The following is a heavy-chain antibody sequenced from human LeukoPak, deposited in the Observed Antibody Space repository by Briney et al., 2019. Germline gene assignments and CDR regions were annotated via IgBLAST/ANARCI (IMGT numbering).Heavy chain of an antibody. CDR1: GGTFSSYA. CDR3: ARDPSYYDFWSGYYTPYYYYGMDA. J-gene: IGHJ6*02. Sequence: GASVKDSCKASGGTFSSYAISWVRQAPGQGLEWMGGIIPIFGTANYAQKFQGRVTITADESTSTAYMELSSLRSEDTAVYYCARDPSYYDFWSGYYTPYYYYGMDAWGQGTTVTVSS. V-gene: IGHV1-69*13. D-gene: IGHD3-3*01. CDR2: IIPIFGTA.